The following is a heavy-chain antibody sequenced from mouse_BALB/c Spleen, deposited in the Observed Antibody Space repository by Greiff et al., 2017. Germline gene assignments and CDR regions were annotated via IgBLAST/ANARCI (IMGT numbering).Heavy chain of an antibody. Sequence: VQLQHSGPELVKPGASVKISCKASGYAFSSSWMNWVKQRPGQGLEWIGRIYPGDGDTNYNGKFKGKATLTADKSSSTAYMQLSSLTSVDSAVYFCAREDYRIAMDYWGQGTSVTVSS. CDR1: GYAFSSSW. V-gene: IGHV1-82*01. J-gene: IGHJ4*01. D-gene: IGHD2-14*01. CDR2: IYPGDGDT. CDR3: AREDYRIAMDY.